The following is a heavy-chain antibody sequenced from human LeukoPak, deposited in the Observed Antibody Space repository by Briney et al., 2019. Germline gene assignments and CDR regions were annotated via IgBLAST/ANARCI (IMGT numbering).Heavy chain of an antibody. CDR3: AREYYYDSSVAFDY. CDR2: ISSSSSYI. CDR1: GFTFNNYI. J-gene: IGHJ4*02. Sequence: PGGSLRLSCAASGFTFNNYIMNWVRQAPGKGLEWVSSISSSSSYIYYADSVKGRFTISRDNAKNSLYLQMNSLRAEDTAVYYCAREYYYDSSVAFDYWGQGTLVTVSS. V-gene: IGHV3-21*01. D-gene: IGHD3-22*01.